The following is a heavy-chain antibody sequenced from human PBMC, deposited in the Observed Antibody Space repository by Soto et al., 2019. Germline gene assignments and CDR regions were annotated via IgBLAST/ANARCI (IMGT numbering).Heavy chain of an antibody. CDR1: GYTFTSYD. Sequence: GASVKVSCKASGYTFTSYDINWVRQATGQGLEWMGWMNPNSGNTGYAQKFQGRVTMTRNTSISTAYMELSSLRSEDTAVYYCARVAHVWYYGSGSYYYWGQGTLVTVSS. CDR3: ARVAHVWYYGSGSYYY. J-gene: IGHJ4*02. CDR2: MNPNSGNT. D-gene: IGHD3-10*01. V-gene: IGHV1-8*01.